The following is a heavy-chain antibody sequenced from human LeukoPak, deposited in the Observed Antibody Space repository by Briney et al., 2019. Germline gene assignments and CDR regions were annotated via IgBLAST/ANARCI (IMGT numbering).Heavy chain of an antibody. J-gene: IGHJ4*02. Sequence: GGSLRLSCAASGFTFNSYSMNWVRQAPGKGLEWISYISSSSSTKHYADSVKGRFTISRDNSKNTLYLQMNSLRAEDTAVYYCAREQNRIAAAGLFDYWGQGTLVTVSS. CDR1: GFTFNSYS. D-gene: IGHD6-13*01. V-gene: IGHV3-48*01. CDR2: ISSSSSTK. CDR3: AREQNRIAAAGLFDY.